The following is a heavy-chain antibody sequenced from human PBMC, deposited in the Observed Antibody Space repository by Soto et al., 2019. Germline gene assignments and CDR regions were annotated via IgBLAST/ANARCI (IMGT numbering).Heavy chain of an antibody. CDR2: INPYSGGA. V-gene: IGHV1-2*02. D-gene: IGHD3-16*02. CDR3: AIFIWCEYYRYLLAT. J-gene: IGHJ4*01. Sequence: KVCSTAWGNRFAGYVIHWGRQAPGQGLTWMGWINPYSGGADYAQSFQGRVTMTRVTSISTVYMELRRLRFEDTAVYYCAIFIWCEYYRYLLATRAQGT. CDR1: GNRFAGYV.